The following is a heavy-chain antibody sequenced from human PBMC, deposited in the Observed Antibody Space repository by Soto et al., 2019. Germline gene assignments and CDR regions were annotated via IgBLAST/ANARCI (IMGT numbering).Heavy chain of an antibody. V-gene: IGHV3-48*03. J-gene: IGHJ2*01. CDR3: ARTLGNWYFDL. CDR1: EYSFSSFE. CDR2: MSTSGADI. D-gene: IGHD7-27*01. Sequence: QLVESGGGLIQTGGSMRLSCIGSEYSFSSFEMNWVRQAPGKGLEWVSYMSTSGADIKYAASVKGRFTVSRDISKNSLFLQMDSLRADDTASYYWARTLGNWYFDLWGRGTLGTVS.